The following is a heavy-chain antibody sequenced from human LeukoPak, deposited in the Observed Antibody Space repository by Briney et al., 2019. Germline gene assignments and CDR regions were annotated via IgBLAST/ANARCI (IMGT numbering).Heavy chain of an antibody. D-gene: IGHD6-6*01. CDR1: GFTFSSYA. Sequence: GGSLRLSCAASGFTFSSYAMSWVRQAPGKGLEWVSAISGSGGSTYYADSVKGRFTISRDNSKNTLYLQMNSLRAEDTAVYYCAKDFEEYSSSSYYFDYWGQGTLVTVSS. J-gene: IGHJ4*02. V-gene: IGHV3-23*01. CDR3: AKDFEEYSSSSYYFDY. CDR2: ISGSGGST.